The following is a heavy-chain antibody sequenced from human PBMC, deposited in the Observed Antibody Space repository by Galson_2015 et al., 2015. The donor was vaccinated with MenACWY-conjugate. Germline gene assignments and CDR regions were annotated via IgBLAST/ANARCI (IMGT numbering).Heavy chain of an antibody. CDR3: SRGGVDELIIVGGISDI. Sequence: SLRLSCAASGFTFSDHWMHWVRQGPGKGLEWVSRIDSVGGRITYADSVKGRFTISRDNAKNTLYLQMNSLRVEDTAVYYCSRGGVDELIIVGGISDIWGQGTMVTVSS. CDR1: GFTFSDHW. D-gene: IGHD1-26*01. V-gene: IGHV3-74*01. CDR2: IDSVGGRI. J-gene: IGHJ3*02.